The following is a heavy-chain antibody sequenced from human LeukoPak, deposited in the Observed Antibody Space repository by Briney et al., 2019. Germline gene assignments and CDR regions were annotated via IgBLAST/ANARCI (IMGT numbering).Heavy chain of an antibody. D-gene: IGHD6-6*01. Sequence: GGSLRLSCAASGFTFSSYEMNWVRQAPGKGLEWVSYISSSGSTIYYAVSEKGRFTISRDNAKNSLYLQMNTPRAEDTAVYSCATNYEYSRDYFDYWGQETLVPVSS. CDR1: GFTFSSYE. CDR3: ATNYEYSRDYFDY. V-gene: IGHV3-48*03. J-gene: IGHJ4*02. CDR2: ISSSGSTI.